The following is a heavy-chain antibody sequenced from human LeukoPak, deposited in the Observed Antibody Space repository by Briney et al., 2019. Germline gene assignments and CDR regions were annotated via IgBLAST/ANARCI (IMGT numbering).Heavy chain of an antibody. V-gene: IGHV4-39*01. CDR2: IYYSGNA. Sequence: SETLSLTCTVSGGSISGSSYYWAWIRQPPGKGLEWLGNIYYSGNAFYNASLKSRVTILVDTSKNQFSLEVDSVTAADTAMYYCVSQLDTTGYYVGFFDSWGQGALVTVSS. CDR1: GGSISGSSYY. D-gene: IGHD3-9*01. CDR3: VSQLDTTGYYVGFFDS. J-gene: IGHJ4*02.